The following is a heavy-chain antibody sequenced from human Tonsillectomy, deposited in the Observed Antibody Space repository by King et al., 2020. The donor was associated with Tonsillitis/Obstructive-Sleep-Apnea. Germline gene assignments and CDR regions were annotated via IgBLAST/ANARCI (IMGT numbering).Heavy chain of an antibody. CDR3: VKVARAAHSTGMYGMHV. CDR1: GFTFSRYA. V-gene: IGHV3-64D*06. CDR2: VSPNGGST. Sequence: VQLVESGGGLVQPGGSLRLSCSASGFTFSRYAMHWVRQAPGKGLDYVSGVSPNGGSTSYADSVKGRFTISRDNSKNTLYLQMSSLRAEDTAVYNGVKVARAAHSTGMYGMHVWRQGTTVTVPS. D-gene: IGHD2-15*01. J-gene: IGHJ6*02.